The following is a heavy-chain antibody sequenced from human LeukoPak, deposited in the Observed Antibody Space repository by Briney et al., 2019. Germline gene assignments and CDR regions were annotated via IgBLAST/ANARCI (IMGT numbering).Heavy chain of an antibody. Sequence: ASVKVSCKASGYTFTSYGIIWVRQAPGQGLEWMGWISAYNGNTNYAQKLQGRVTMTTDTSTSTAYMELRSLRSDDTAVYYCTRGPYYDILTGYYSSGGYYYYGMDVGGQGTTVTVSS. J-gene: IGHJ6*02. CDR3: TRGPYYDILTGYYSSGGYYYYGMDV. CDR1: GYTFTSYG. V-gene: IGHV1-18*01. D-gene: IGHD3-9*01. CDR2: ISAYNGNT.